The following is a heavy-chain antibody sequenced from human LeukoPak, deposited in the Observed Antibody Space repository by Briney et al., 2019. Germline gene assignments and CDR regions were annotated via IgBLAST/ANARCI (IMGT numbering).Heavy chain of an antibody. V-gene: IGHV3-30-3*01. J-gene: IGHJ4*02. D-gene: IGHD5-18*01. CDR2: ISYDGSNK. CDR3: ARSPVVDTAMVKGGLDY. CDR1: GFTFSSYA. Sequence: PGRSLRLSCAASGFTFSSYAMYWVRQAPGKGLEWVAVISYDGSNKYYADSVKGRFTISRDNSKNTLFLQMNSLRAEDTAVYYCARSPVVDTAMVKGGLDYWGQGTLVTVSS.